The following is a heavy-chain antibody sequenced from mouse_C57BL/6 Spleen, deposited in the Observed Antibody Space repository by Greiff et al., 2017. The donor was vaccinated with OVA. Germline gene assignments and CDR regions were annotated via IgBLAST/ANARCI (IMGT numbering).Heavy chain of an antibody. CDR1: GYTFTSYW. D-gene: IGHD1-1*01. CDR3: VRYGACYDSSYCDIDG. CDR2: IYFGSGST. Sequence: QVQLQQPGAELVKPGASVKMSCKASGYTFTSYWITWVKQRPGQGLEWIGDIYFGSGSTNYNEKFKCKATLTVDTSSSTAYMQLSRLTSELSAVYYGVRYGACYDSSYCDIDGWGKATSVTASS. J-gene: IGHJ4*01. V-gene: IGHV1-55*01.